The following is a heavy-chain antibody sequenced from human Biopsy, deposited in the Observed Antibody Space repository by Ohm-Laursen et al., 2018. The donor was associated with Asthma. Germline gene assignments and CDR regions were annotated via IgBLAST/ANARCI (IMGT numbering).Heavy chain of an antibody. V-gene: IGHV2-5*02. CDR2: IYWDDDK. Sequence: TQTLTLTCTFSGFSLSTSGGGVGWIRQPPGKALEWLGNIYWDDDKRYSPSLQSRLTITRDTPKDQVVLTMTNMGPVDTGTFYCVHTLVGLKAFDFWGQGTLVTVSS. CDR3: VHTLVGLKAFDF. CDR1: GFSLSTSGGG. J-gene: IGHJ4*02. D-gene: IGHD1-26*01.